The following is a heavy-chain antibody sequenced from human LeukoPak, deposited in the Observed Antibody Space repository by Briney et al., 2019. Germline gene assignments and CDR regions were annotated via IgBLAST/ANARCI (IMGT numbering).Heavy chain of an antibody. D-gene: IGHD3-22*01. J-gene: IGHJ4*02. CDR2: ISSSSSYI. CDR3: ASRSSGYYYDY. CDR1: GFTFSSYS. V-gene: IGHV3-21*01. Sequence: GGSPRLSCAASGFTFSSYSMSWVRQAPGKGLEWVSSISSSSSYIYYADSVKGRFTISRDNAENSLYLQMNSLRAEDTAVYYCASRSSGYYYDYWGQGTLVTVSS.